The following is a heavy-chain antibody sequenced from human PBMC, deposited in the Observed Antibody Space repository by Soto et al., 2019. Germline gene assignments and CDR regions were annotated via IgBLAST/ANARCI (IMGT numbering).Heavy chain of an antibody. D-gene: IGHD1-1*01. CDR2: ISISGGDT. Sequence: EVQLLESGGGLVQPGGSLRLSCAVSGFNFSSYSMSWVRQAPGKGLEWVSVISISGGDTYYSDSVKGRVTISRDNSKRTLYLQMNSLRAEDTAVYYCASSLRTGNLLWGQGTLVTVSS. CDR1: GFNFSSYS. J-gene: IGHJ4*02. CDR3: ASSLRTGNLL. V-gene: IGHV3-23*01.